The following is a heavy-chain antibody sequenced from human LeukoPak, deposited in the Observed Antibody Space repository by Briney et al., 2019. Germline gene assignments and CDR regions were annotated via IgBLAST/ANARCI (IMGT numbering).Heavy chain of an antibody. CDR2: ISYDGSNK. V-gene: IGHV3-30-3*01. J-gene: IGHJ4*02. CDR1: GFTFSSYA. CDR3: ARDPPTCGGDCYYFDY. Sequence: GGSLRLTCAASGFTFSSYAMHWVRQAPGKGLEWVAVISYDGSNKYYADSVKGRFTISRDNPKNTLYLQMNSLRAEDTAVYYCARDPPTCGGDCYYFDYWGQGTLVTVSS. D-gene: IGHD2-21*01.